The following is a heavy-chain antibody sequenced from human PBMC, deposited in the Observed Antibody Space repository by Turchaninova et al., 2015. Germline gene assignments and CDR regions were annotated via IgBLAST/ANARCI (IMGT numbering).Heavy chain of an antibody. D-gene: IGHD3/OR15-3a*01. CDR3: ARDLERTGXDAFXX. V-gene: IGHV4-31*03. CDR2: IHYGGST. J-gene: IGHJ3*02. CDR1: GGSISSGGYY. Sequence: QVQLQESGPGLVKPSQTLSLTCTVSGGSISSGGYYWSWIRQRPGKGLEWIGYIHYGGSTYYNPSLKSSGTIXXDTSXNQLSXXLSXVXVADTAVXXXARDLERTGXDAFXXWGQGTMVTXSS.